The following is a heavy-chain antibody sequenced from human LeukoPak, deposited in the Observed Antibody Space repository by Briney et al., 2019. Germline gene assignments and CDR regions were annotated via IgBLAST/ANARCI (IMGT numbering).Heavy chain of an antibody. J-gene: IGHJ4*02. CDR3: AGVIGYRDQHFDY. D-gene: IGHD1-14*01. CDR2: IKHDGSEE. V-gene: IGHV3-7*01. CDR1: GFTFSRYW. Sequence: GGSLRLSCAASGFTFSRYWMSWVRQAPGKGLEWVASIKHDGSEEYYVDSVKGRFTISRDNAKNSLYLQVNSLRAEDTALYYCAGVIGYRDQHFDYWGQGTLVTVSS.